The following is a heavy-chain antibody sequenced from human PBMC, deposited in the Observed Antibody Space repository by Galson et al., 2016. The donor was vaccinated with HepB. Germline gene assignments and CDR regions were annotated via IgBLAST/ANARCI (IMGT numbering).Heavy chain of an antibody. CDR1: EFTSSSYA. V-gene: IGHV3-30-3*01. D-gene: IGHD6-13*01. Sequence: SLRLSCAASEFTSSSYAMHWVRQAPGKGLEWVAVMSYDGSQKYYADSVKGRFTISRDNSKNTLYLQMDSLRAEDTAVYYCARKGRLIAAAGYFDYWGQGTLVTVSS. J-gene: IGHJ4*02. CDR3: ARKGRLIAAAGYFDY. CDR2: MSYDGSQK.